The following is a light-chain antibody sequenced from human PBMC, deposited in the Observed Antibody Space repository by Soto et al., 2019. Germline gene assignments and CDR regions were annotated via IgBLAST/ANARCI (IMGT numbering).Light chain of an antibody. V-gene: IGKV3-15*01. CDR1: PSVTNY. CDR3: QQYNNWPRT. Sequence: EIVLTQSPGTLSLSPWERATLSCRASPSVTNYLAWYQQKPGQAPRLLIYGASTRATGIPARFSGSGSGTEFTLTISSLQSEDFAVYYCQQYNNWPRTFGQGTKVDI. J-gene: IGKJ1*01. CDR2: GAS.